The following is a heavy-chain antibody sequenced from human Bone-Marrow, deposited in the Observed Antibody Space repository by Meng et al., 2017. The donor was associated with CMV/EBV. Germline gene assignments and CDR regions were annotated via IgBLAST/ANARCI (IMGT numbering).Heavy chain of an antibody. J-gene: IGHJ4*02. V-gene: IGHV3-9*01. CDR3: AKDNGKFGGDYHFDY. Sequence: GGSLRLSCAASGFTFDDYAMHWVRQAPGKGLEWVSGISWNSGSIGYADSVKGRFTISRDNAKNSLYLQMNSLRAEDTALYYCAKDNGKFGGDYHFDYWGQGTLVTVPQ. CDR1: GFTFDDYA. CDR2: ISWNSGSI. D-gene: IGHD4-17*01.